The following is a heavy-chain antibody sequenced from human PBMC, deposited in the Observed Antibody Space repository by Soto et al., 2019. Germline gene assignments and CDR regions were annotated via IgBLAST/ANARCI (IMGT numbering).Heavy chain of an antibody. J-gene: IGHJ4*02. D-gene: IGHD3-10*01. Sequence: QVQLVESGGGVVQPGRSLRLSCAASGFTFSSYGMHWVRQAPGKGLEWVAVIWYGGSNKYYADSVKGRFTISRDNSKNTLYLQMTSLRAEDTAVYYCARGEQRWFGAVDYWGQGTLVTVSS. V-gene: IGHV3-33*01. CDR1: GFTFSSYG. CDR2: IWYGGSNK. CDR3: ARGEQRWFGAVDY.